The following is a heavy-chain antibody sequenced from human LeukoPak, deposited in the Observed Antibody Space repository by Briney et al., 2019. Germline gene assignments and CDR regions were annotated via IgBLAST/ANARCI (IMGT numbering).Heavy chain of an antibody. D-gene: IGHD4-17*01. CDR1: GYTFTDYD. CDR2: MNPNSGKT. V-gene: IGHV1-8*03. J-gene: IGHJ3*02. Sequence: ASVTVSCKTSGYTFTDYDIHWVRQAPGQGLEWMGWMNPNSGKTNYAQKLQGRVTFSRNTSLSVGYMELSGLRSEDAAVYFCARGDFGETNTAFDIWGQGTMVAVSS. CDR3: ARGDFGETNTAFDI.